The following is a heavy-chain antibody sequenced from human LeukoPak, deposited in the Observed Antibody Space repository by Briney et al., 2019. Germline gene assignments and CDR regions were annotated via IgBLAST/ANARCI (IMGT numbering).Heavy chain of an antibody. Sequence: PSETLSLTCTVSGGSISSSSYYWGWIRQPPGKGLEWIGSIYYSGSTYYDPSLKSRVTISVDTSKNQFSLKLSSVTAADTAVYYCAREDSSLSDYWGQGTLVTVSS. CDR1: GGSISSSSYY. CDR3: AREDSSLSDY. CDR2: IYYSGST. V-gene: IGHV4-39*07. J-gene: IGHJ4*02. D-gene: IGHD6-19*01.